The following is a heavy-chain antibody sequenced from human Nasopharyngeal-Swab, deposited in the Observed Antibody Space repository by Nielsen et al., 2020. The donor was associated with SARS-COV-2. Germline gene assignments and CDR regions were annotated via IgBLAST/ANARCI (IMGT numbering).Heavy chain of an antibody. D-gene: IGHD3-22*01. CDR3: ARDYYDSSGYYHFDY. CDR1: GFTFSDYY. V-gene: IGHV3-11*01. CDR2: ISSSGSTI. J-gene: IGHJ4*02. Sequence: GESLKISCAASGFTFSDYYMSWIRQAPGKGPEWVSYISSSGSTIYYADSVKGRFTISRDNAKNSLYLQMNSLRAEDTAVYYCARDYYDSSGYYHFDYWGQGTLVTVSS.